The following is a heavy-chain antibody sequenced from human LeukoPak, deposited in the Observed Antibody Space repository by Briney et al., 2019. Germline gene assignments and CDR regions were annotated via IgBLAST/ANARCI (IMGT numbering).Heavy chain of an antibody. CDR2: ISSTGSTI. Sequence: TGGSLRLSCAASGFTFTDYYMSWIRQAPGKGLEWVSYISSTGSTIYYADSVKGRFTISRDNAKNSLYLQMNSLRAEDTAVYYCARWWELSLDYWGQGTLVTVSS. CDR1: GFTFTDYY. V-gene: IGHV3-11*04. D-gene: IGHD1-26*01. J-gene: IGHJ4*02. CDR3: ARWWELSLDY.